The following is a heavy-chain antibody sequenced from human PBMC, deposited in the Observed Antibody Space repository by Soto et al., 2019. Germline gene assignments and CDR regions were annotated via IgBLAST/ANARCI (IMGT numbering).Heavy chain of an antibody. CDR2: IYYSGST. CDR3: GRDGGSSADFTGFDP. D-gene: IGHD5-12*01. V-gene: IGHV4-31*03. CDR1: GDSISSGGYY. J-gene: IGHJ5*02. Sequence: QVQLQESGPGLVKPSQTLPLTCTVSGDSISSGGYYWTWIRQHPGKGLEWIGYIYYSGSTFYNPCLKTRMSVSVDTSKNHFSLMLPSVTAAVTAVYYCGRDGGSSADFTGFDPWGQGILVTGSS.